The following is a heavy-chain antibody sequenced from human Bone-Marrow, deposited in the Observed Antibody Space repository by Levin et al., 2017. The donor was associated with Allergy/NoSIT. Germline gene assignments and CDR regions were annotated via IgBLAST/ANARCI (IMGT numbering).Heavy chain of an antibody. V-gene: IGHV4-39*01. J-gene: IGHJ3*02. CDR1: GITFSINNNNFY. CDR3: ARQEYILTGYLPDAFHI. Sequence: GSLRLSCAASGITFSINNNNFYWGWIRQTPGKGLEWLGSIHHSGTKYNNPSFKSRLIMSIDASDNQFSLRLSSVTAADTAMYYCARQEYILTGYLPDAFHIWGPGTKVTVSS. CDR2: IHHSGTK. D-gene: IGHD3-9*01.